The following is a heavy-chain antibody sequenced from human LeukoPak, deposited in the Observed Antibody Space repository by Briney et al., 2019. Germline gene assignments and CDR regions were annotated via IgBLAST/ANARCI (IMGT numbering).Heavy chain of an antibody. CDR2: ISSSSSYI. V-gene: IGHV3-23*01. CDR1: GYIFSSHG. D-gene: IGHD3-10*01. J-gene: IGHJ3*02. Sequence: ASVKVSCKASGYIFSSHGISCVRQAPGKGLEWVSSISSSSSYIYYADSMKGRFTISRDNSKNTLNLQMNSLRAEDTAVYYCAKAPGGGYYGSGSSGAFDIWGQGTMVTVSS. CDR3: AKAPGGGYYGSGSSGAFDI.